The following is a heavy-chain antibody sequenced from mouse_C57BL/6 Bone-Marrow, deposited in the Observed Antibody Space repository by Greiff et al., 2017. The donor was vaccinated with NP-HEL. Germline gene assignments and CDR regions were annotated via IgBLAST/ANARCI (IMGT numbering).Heavy chain of an antibody. Sequence: EVHLVESGGGLVKPGGSLKLSCAASGFTFSDYGMHWVRQAPEKGLEWVAYISSGSSTIYYADTVKGRFTIFRDNAKNTLFLQMPSLRSEDTAIYYCARPPLRYYAMDYWGQGTSVTVSS. CDR3: ARPPLRYYAMDY. CDR1: GFTFSDYG. CDR2: ISSGSSTI. V-gene: IGHV5-17*01. J-gene: IGHJ4*01.